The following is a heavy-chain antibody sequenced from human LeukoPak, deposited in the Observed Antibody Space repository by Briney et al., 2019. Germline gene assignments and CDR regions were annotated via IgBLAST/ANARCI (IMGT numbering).Heavy chain of an antibody. CDR2: ISGSGGST. CDR3: AKVVVAATFFDY. V-gene: IGHV3-23*01. D-gene: IGHD2-15*01. J-gene: IGHJ4*02. CDR1: GFTFSSYG. Sequence: GGSLRLSCAASGFTFSSYGMSWVRQAPGKGLEWVSVISGSGGSTYYADSVKGRLTISRDNSKNTLYLQMNSLRAEDTAVYYCAKVVVAATFFDYWGQGTLVTVSS.